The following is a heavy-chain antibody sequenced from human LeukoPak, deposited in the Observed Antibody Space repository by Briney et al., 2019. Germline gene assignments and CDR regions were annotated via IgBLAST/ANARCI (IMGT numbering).Heavy chain of an antibody. CDR3: AGLDQLLFDAFDI. V-gene: IGHV3-30*02. J-gene: IGHJ3*02. CDR1: GFTFSSYG. D-gene: IGHD2-2*01. CDR2: IRYDGSNK. Sequence: PGGSLRLSCAASGFTFSSYGMHWVRQAPGKGLEWVAFIRYDGSNKYYADSVKGRFTISRDNSKNTLYLQMNSLRAEDTAVYYCAGLDQLLFDAFDIWGQGTMVTVSS.